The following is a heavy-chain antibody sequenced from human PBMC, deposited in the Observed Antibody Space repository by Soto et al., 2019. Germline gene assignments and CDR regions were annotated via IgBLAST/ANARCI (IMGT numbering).Heavy chain of an antibody. J-gene: IGHJ4*02. CDR3: ARAWGYYFDY. CDR2: IYYSGST. D-gene: IGHD3-16*01. CDR1: GGSISSYY. Sequence: QVQLQESGPGLVKPSETLSLTCTVSGGSISSYYWSWIRQPPGKGLEWIGYIYYSGSTNYNPSLQCRVTISVDRSKNQFSLERSSVTAADTAVYYCARAWGYYFDYWGQGTLVTVSS. V-gene: IGHV4-59*01.